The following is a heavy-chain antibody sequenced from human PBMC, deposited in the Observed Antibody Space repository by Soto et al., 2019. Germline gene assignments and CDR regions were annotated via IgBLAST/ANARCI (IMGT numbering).Heavy chain of an antibody. CDR2: IYYSGRT. V-gene: IGHV4-59*08. CDR3: ARQASYFDY. Sequence: SETLSLTCTVSGGSISSYYWSWIRQPPGKGLEWIGYIYYSGRTNYNPSLKSRVTISVDTSKNQFSLKLSSVTAADTAVYYCARQASYFDYWGQGTLVTVSS. CDR1: GGSISSYY. J-gene: IGHJ4*02.